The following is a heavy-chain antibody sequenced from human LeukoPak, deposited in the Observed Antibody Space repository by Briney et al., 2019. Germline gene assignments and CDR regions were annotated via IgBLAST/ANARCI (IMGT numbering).Heavy chain of an antibody. J-gene: IGHJ4*02. CDR2: ISSSSYI. D-gene: IGHD3-22*01. CDR1: GFTFSSYS. Sequence: GGSLRLSCAASGFTFSSYSMNWVRQAPGKGLEWVSSISSSSYIYYADSVKGRLTISRDNAKNSLYLQMNSLRAEDTAVYYCARALYYYDSSGYYGHDYWGQGTLVTVSS. V-gene: IGHV3-21*01. CDR3: ARALYYYDSSGYYGHDY.